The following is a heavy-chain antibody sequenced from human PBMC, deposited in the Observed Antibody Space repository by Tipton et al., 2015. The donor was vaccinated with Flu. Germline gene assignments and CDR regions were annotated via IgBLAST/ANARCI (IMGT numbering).Heavy chain of an antibody. CDR2: IYYSGRT. CDR1: GGSISSSSYN. Sequence: LRLSCTDSGGSISSSSYNWGWIRQPPGKGLEWIASIYYSGRTYYNPSLKSRVTISVDTSKNQFSLKLNSVTAADTAVYYCARLSYYDVDLKNFYFEDWGQGTLVTVSS. V-gene: IGHV4-39*01. J-gene: IGHJ4*02. CDR3: ARLSYYDVDLKNFYFED. D-gene: IGHD3-10*02.